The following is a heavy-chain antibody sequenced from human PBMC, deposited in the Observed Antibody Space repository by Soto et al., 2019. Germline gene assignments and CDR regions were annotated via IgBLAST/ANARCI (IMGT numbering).Heavy chain of an antibody. D-gene: IGHD4-17*01. CDR3: ARELRSPNYYSYGMDV. Sequence: QVQLQESGPGLVKPSQTLSLTCTVSGGSISSGGYYWSWIRQHPGKGLEWIGYIYYSGSTYYNPSLKSRLTFSVDTSKNQSSLKLSSVTAADTAVYYCARELRSPNYYSYGMDVWGQGTTVTVSS. CDR1: GGSISSGGYY. CDR2: IYYSGST. V-gene: IGHV4-31*03. J-gene: IGHJ6*02.